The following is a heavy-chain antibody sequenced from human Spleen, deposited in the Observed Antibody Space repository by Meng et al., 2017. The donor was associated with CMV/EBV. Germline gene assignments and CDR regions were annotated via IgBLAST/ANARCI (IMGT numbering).Heavy chain of an antibody. CDR3: ARRPTGIDY. J-gene: IGHJ4*02. CDR2: IIHGGSP. CDR1: GGSLSGAY. V-gene: IGHV4-34*12. Sequence: QVQPQRCGVGLLKPSETLSLTCAVNGGSLSGAYWNWIRQPPGKGLERIGEIIHGGSPSYNPSLKSRVTISIDTSKNQLSLMLSSVTAADTAVYYCARRPTGIDYWGQGTLVTVSS. D-gene: IGHD2-8*02.